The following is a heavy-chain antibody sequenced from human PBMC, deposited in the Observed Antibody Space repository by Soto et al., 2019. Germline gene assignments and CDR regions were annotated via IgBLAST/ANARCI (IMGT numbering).Heavy chain of an antibody. D-gene: IGHD6-13*01. CDR2: IDWDDDK. V-gene: IGHV2-70*11. CDR1: GFSLSTSGMC. CDR3: ARMAGAAAGNNWFDP. Sequence: GSGPTLVNPTQTLTLTCTFSGFSLSTSGMCVSWIRQPPGKALEWLARIDWDDDKYYSTSLKTRLTISKDTSKNQVVLTMTNMDPVDTATYYCARMAGAAAGNNWFDPWGQGTLVTVSS. J-gene: IGHJ5*02.